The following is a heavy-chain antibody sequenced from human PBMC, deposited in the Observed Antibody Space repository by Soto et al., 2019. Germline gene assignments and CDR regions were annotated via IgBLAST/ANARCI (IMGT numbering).Heavy chain of an antibody. CDR3: ARGGTTGWFYFDF. D-gene: IGHD1-7*01. CDR2: TPGSGGSS. V-gene: IGHV3-23*01. CDR1: GFTFKSYA. Sequence: LRLSCAASGFTFKSYAMNWVRQAPGKGLEWVASTPGSGGSSYYADSVKGRFTISRDNSKNTLYLDLNSLKAEDTAMYYCARGGTTGWFYFDFWGQGTQVTVSS. J-gene: IGHJ4*02.